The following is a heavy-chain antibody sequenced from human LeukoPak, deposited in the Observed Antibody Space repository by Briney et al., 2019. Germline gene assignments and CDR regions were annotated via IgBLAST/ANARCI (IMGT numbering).Heavy chain of an antibody. V-gene: IGHV3-48*01. CDR1: GFTFSSYA. D-gene: IGHD2-21*01. CDR2: ISGSNSPI. Sequence: QAGGSLRLSCAASGFTFSSYAMNWVRQAPGKGLEWVSYISGSNSPIYYADSVKGRFTISRDNAKNSLYLQMDSLRAEDTAIYYCARVRDAYNYFHYWGQGTLVTVSS. CDR3: ARVRDAYNYFHY. J-gene: IGHJ4*02.